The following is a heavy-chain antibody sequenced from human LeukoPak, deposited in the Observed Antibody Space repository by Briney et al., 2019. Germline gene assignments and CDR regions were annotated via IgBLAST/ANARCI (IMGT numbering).Heavy chain of an antibody. J-gene: IGHJ4*02. CDR1: GFTFSSYS. CDR2: ISSSSSYI. CDR3: ASQVDSSGFCGKGGNY. V-gene: IGHV3-21*01. Sequence: GGSLRLSCAASGFTFSSYSMNWVRQAPGKGLEWVSSISSSSSYIYYADSVKGRFTISRDNAKNSLYLQMNSLRAEDTAVYYCASQVDSSGFCGKGGNYWGQGALVTVCS. D-gene: IGHD3-22*01.